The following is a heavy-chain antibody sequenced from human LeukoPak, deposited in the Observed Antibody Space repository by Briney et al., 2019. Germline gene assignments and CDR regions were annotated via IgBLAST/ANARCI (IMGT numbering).Heavy chain of an antibody. D-gene: IGHD3-10*01. CDR3: ARVADYGSGTYFIDY. V-gene: IGHV4-30-4*01. Sequence: SQTLSLTCSVSGDSITRGDYYWTWIRQPPGKGLEWIGFSYYSGTTYYNPSLKSRVAISVAPSKNQFSLNLRSVTAADTAVYYCARVADYGSGTYFIDYWGQGSLVTVSS. J-gene: IGHJ4*02. CDR1: GDSITRGDYY. CDR2: SYYSGTT.